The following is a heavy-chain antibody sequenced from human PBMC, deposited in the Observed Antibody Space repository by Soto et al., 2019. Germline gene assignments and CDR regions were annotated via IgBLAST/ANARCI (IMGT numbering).Heavy chain of an antibody. D-gene: IGHD6-19*01. Sequence: PGGSLRLSCAASGFTVSSNYMSWVRQAPGKGLEWVSAISGSGGSTYYADSVKGRFTISRDNSKNTLYLQMNSLRAEDTAVYYCAKDDSGWYNYWGQGTLVTVSS. CDR2: ISGSGGST. J-gene: IGHJ4*02. CDR1: GFTVSSNY. CDR3: AKDDSGWYNY. V-gene: IGHV3-23*01.